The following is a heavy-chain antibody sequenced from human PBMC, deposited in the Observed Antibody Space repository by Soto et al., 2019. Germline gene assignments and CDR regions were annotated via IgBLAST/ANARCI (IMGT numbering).Heavy chain of an antibody. CDR2: IRSKVYGGTT. CDR1: GFTFDDYA. Sequence: GGSLRLSFTASGFTFDDYAMGWFRQAPGKGLEWVGFIRSKVYGGTTEYAASVRGRFTISTDDSKSIAYLQMNSLKTEDTAVYYCAKLPLVLALGFDYWGQGTLVTVSS. CDR3: AKLPLVLALGFDY. J-gene: IGHJ4*02. V-gene: IGHV3-49*03.